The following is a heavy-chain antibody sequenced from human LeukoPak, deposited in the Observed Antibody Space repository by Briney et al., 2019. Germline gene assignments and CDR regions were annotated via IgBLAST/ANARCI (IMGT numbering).Heavy chain of an antibody. V-gene: IGHV1-2*02. CDR3: ARSSGWSLFDC. CDR2: INAKTGDT. CDR1: GYTLSDHY. D-gene: IGHD6-19*01. Sequence: ASVKVSCKASGYTLSDHYVHWVRQAPGQGLEWMGWINAKTGDTHYAQEFHGRVTMTRDTSLSTAYMDLSRLTSDDTAVYFCARSSGWSLFDCWGQGTLAAVSS. J-gene: IGHJ4*02.